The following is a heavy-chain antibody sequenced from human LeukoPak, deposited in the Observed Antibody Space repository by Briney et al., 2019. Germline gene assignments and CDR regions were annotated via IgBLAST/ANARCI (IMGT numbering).Heavy chain of an antibody. J-gene: IGHJ4*02. Sequence: GGSLRLSCAASGFTFSSYGMTWVRQAPGKGLEWVSAITGSGGSTSYADSVKGRFTISRNNSKNTLCLQMNSLRAEDTAVYSCAKGTSGWSFDYWGQGTLVTVSS. CDR2: ITGSGGST. V-gene: IGHV3-23*01. D-gene: IGHD6-19*01. CDR3: AKGTSGWSFDY. CDR1: GFTFSSYG.